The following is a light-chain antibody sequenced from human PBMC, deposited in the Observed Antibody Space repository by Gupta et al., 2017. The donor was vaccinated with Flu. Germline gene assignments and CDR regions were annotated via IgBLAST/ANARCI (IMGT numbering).Light chain of an antibody. V-gene: IGLV2-14*04. CDR1: SSDFGGYDY. CDR2: DVT. Sequence: ITISCTGTSSDFGGYDYVSWYQQHPGKAPKLMIYDVTNRPSGVSNRFSGSKSGNTASLTISWLQAEDEADYYCSAYTSSTLVVVFGGGTKLTVL. J-gene: IGLJ2*01. CDR3: SAYTSSTLVVV.